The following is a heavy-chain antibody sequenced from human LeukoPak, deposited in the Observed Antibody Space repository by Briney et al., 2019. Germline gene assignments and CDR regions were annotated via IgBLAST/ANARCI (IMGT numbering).Heavy chain of an antibody. J-gene: IGHJ3*01. Sequence: GGSLRLSCAATGFTFSSYSMNWVRQAPGKGLEWVSVIYSGGSTYYADSVKGRFTISRDNSKNTLYLQMNSLRAEDTAVYYCAVLEGDYYDSSWGQGTMVTVSS. CDR3: AVLEGDYYDSS. CDR1: GFTFSSYS. D-gene: IGHD3-22*01. V-gene: IGHV3-66*01. CDR2: IYSGGST.